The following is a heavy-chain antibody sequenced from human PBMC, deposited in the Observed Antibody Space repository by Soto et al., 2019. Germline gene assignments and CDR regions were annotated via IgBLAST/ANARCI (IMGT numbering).Heavy chain of an antibody. D-gene: IGHD2-2*01. V-gene: IGHV4-59*11. CDR1: GGSISSHY. CDR3: ARVPYRSSTSCYPYFDY. Sequence: TLSLTCTVSGGSISSHYWSWIRQPPGKGLEWIGYIYYSGSTNYNPSLKSRVTISVDTSKNQFSLKLSSVTAADTAVYYCARVPYRSSTSCYPYFDYWGQGTLVTVSS. CDR2: IYYSGST. J-gene: IGHJ4*02.